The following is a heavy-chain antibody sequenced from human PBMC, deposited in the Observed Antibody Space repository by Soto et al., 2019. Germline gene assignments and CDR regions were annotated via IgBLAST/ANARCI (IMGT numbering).Heavy chain of an antibody. CDR3: ARGVDTAMAIDY. V-gene: IGHV3-53*01. D-gene: IGHD5-18*01. Sequence: GGALRVSCAASVFTVSSNYMSWVRQAPGKGLEWVSVIYSGGSTYYADSVKGRFTISRDNSKNTLYLQMNSLRAEDTAVYYCARGVDTAMAIDYWGQGTLVTVSS. J-gene: IGHJ4*02. CDR2: IYSGGST. CDR1: VFTVSSNY.